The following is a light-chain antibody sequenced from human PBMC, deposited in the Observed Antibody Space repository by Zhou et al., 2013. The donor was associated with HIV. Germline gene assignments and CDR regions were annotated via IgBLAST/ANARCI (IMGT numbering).Light chain of an antibody. CDR3: QHTFTTPIT. V-gene: IGKV1-39*01. CDR1: QNIRNN. J-gene: IGKJ4*01. Sequence: DIQMTQFPSSLSASVGDRVTITCQASQNIRNNLNWYQHKPGKPPQLLIYSASTLQSGVPPRFSGRASGTDFTLTISSLQPEDFATYYCQHTFTTPITFGGGTRVEIK. CDR2: SAS.